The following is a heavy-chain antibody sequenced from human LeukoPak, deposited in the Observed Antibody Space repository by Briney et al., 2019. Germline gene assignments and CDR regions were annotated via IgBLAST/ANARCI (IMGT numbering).Heavy chain of an antibody. V-gene: IGHV3-7*03. D-gene: IGHD5-24*01. CDR3: AKVYVEMATIGHFDY. CDR2: INHNGNVN. J-gene: IGHJ4*02. Sequence: GGSLRLSCAASGFTFSSYWMNWARQAPGKGLEWVASINHNGNVNYYVDSVKGRFTISRDNAKNSLYLQMNSLRAEDTALYYCAKVYVEMATIGHFDYWGQGTLVTVSS. CDR1: GFTFSSYW.